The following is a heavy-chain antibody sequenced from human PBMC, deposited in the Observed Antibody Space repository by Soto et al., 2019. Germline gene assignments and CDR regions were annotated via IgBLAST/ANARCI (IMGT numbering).Heavy chain of an antibody. J-gene: IGHJ6*02. D-gene: IGHD6-13*01. V-gene: IGHV1-69*13. CDR3: ARGVVAAAGTRNYYYGMDV. CDR1: GGTFSIYA. CDR2: IIPIFGTA. Sequence: GASVKVSCKASGGTFSIYAISWVRQAPGQGLEWMGGIIPIFGTANYAQKFQGRVTITADESTSTAYMELSSLRSEDTAVYYCARGVVAAAGTRNYYYGMDVWGQGTTVTVSS.